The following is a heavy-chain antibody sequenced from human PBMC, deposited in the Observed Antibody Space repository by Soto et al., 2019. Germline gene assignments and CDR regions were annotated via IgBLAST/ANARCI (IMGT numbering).Heavy chain of an antibody. V-gene: IGHV1-46*01. CDR1: GYTFSRYY. CDR3: ARPKGFASYHYYYCMDV. Sequence: ASVQVSCNASGYTFSRYYIYWVRQAPGHGLEWMGAITSSGGITTYAQKFQGRVTMTRDTSTRTVYMELSSLRSEDTAVYYGARPKGFASYHYYYCMDVWCQRTTFT. J-gene: IGHJ6*02. CDR2: ITSSGGIT.